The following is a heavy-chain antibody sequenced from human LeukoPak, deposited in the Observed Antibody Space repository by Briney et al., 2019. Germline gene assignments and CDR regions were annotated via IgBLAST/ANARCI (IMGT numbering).Heavy chain of an antibody. D-gene: IGHD3-16*01. CDR3: ARGEVYDFVPYYFDS. Sequence: GGSLRLSCPASGFSFSTYAMHRVRQTPGKGLEWVAVISYDGSNKYYADSVKGRFTISRDNSNNTLYLQMNSLRTEDTAVYSCARGEVYDFVPYYFDSWGQGILVTVSS. J-gene: IGHJ4*02. CDR1: GFSFSTYA. V-gene: IGHV3-30-3*01. CDR2: ISYDGSNK.